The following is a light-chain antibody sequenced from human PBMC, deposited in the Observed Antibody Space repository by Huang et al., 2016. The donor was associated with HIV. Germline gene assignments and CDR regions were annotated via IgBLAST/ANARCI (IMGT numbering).Light chain of an antibody. V-gene: IGKV1-13*02. J-gene: IGKJ1*01. CDR3: QKYDSYPWT. Sequence: IQLTQSPSSLSASVGDRVVITCRAGQVISSALAWYQQKPGKPPRFLIYGASALEGEVPGRFSGSESGTEFTLTISSLQPDDFATYFCQKYDSYPWTFGQGTKVEIK. CDR1: QVISSA. CDR2: GAS.